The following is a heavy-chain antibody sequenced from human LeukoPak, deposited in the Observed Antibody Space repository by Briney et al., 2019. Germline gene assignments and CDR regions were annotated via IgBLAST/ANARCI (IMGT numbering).Heavy chain of an antibody. CDR2: ISGSGGST. D-gene: IGHD3-10*01. J-gene: IGHJ4*02. Sequence: PGGSLRLSCAASGFTFSSYAMSWVRQAPGKGLEWVSAISGSGGSTYYADSVKDRFTISRDNSKNTLYLQMNSLRAEDTAVYYCAKLNLWFGELLSGPDYWGQGTLVTVSS. CDR1: GFTFSSYA. CDR3: AKLNLWFGELLSGPDY. V-gene: IGHV3-23*01.